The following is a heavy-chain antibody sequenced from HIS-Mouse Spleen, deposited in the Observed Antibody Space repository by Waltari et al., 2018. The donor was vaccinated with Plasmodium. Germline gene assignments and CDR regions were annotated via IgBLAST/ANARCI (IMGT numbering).Heavy chain of an antibody. V-gene: IGHV3-7*01. CDR2: IKQDGSEK. Sequence: EVQLVESGGGLVQPGGSLSLSCAAYGFTFSSYWMSWVSQAPGKGLEWVANIKQDGSEKYYVDSVKGRFTISRDNAKNSLYLQMNSLRAEDTAVYYCASSWYWYFDLWGRGTLVTVSS. CDR1: GFTFSSYW. CDR3: ASSWYWYFDL. J-gene: IGHJ2*01. D-gene: IGHD6-13*01.